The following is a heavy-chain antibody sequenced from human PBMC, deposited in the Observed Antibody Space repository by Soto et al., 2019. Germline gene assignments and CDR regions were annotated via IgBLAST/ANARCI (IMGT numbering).Heavy chain of an antibody. CDR2: INHSGST. CDR1: GGSFSGYY. CDR3: ARNGGDFEFDP. J-gene: IGHJ5*02. D-gene: IGHD2-21*02. V-gene: IGHV4-34*01. Sequence: SETLSLTCAVYGGSFSGYYWSWIRQPPGKGLEWIGEINHSGSTNYNPSLKSRVTISVDTSKNQFSLKLSSVTAADTAVYYCARNGGDFEFDPWGQGTLVTVSS.